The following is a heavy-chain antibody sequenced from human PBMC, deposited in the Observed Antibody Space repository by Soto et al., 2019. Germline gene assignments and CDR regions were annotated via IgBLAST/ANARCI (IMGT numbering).Heavy chain of an antibody. Sequence: QITLKESAPPLVKPTQTLSLTCTFSGFSLTTTGVGVAWIRQSPGEALEWLALIFWDDDHRYNSALKSRLPIDNDTSKHHQVLTLTNMGPVDISTYYSAHTPVQFVRTLPGRRKRVLGYFEYWGQGSLVFVSS. CDR3: AHTPVQFVRTLPGRRKRVLGYFEY. CDR2: IFWDDDH. CDR1: GFSLTTTGVG. V-gene: IGHV2-5*02. D-gene: IGHD2-15*01. J-gene: IGHJ4*02.